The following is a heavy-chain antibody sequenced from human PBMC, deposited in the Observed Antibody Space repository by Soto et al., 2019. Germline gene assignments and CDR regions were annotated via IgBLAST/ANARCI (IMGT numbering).Heavy chain of an antibody. J-gene: IGHJ6*02. CDR1: GFSFSYHG. V-gene: IGHV3-33*01. CDR2: LWAGGNIR. D-gene: IGHD6-13*01. Sequence: QVQLVESGGNVVQPGGSLRLSCAASGFSFSYHGMHWVRQAPGKGLEWVAHLWAGGNIRYYAYSVKVRFTISSDQSKNTLYLQMNSLGAEDTAVYYCTRDAQQLANYGMDVWGQGTTVTVSS. CDR3: TRDAQQLANYGMDV.